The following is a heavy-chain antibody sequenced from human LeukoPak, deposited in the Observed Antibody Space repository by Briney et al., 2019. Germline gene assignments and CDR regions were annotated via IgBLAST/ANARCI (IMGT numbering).Heavy chain of an antibody. CDR3: ARAHTAHDFWSGYPF. J-gene: IGHJ4*02. CDR1: GFSFSTYW. Sequence: GGSLRLSCAASGFSFSTYWMSWVRQAPGKGLEWVASMSYDGRNEYYADSVKGRFTISRDNSKNTLYLQMNSLRVEDTAVYYCARAHTAHDFWSGYPFWGQGTLVTVSS. D-gene: IGHD3-3*01. V-gene: IGHV3-30-3*01. CDR2: MSYDGRNE.